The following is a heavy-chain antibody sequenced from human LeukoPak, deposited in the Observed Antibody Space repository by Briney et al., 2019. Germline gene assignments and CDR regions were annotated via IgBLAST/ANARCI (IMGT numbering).Heavy chain of an antibody. CDR1: GYSISSGYY. D-gene: IGHD6-13*01. V-gene: IGHV3-66*01. J-gene: IGHJ6*03. CDR2: IYSGDGT. Sequence: PSETLSLTCTVSGYSISSGYYWGWIRQPPGKGLEWVSVIYSGDGTYYADSVKGRFTISRDNSKNTLYLQMNSLRAEDTAVYYCAREYPDSSSWTGYYYYMDVWGKGTTVTISS. CDR3: AREYPDSSSWTGYYYYMDV.